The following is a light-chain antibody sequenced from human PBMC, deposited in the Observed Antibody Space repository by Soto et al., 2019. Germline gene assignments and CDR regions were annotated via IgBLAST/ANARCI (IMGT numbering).Light chain of an antibody. J-gene: IGLJ1*01. CDR1: SSDVGGYNY. Sequence: SVLTQPASVSGSPGQSITISRTGTSSDVGGYNYVSWYQQHPGKAPKLMIYDVSNRPSGVSNRFSGSKSGNTASLTISGLQAEDEADYYCSSYTSSSPLYVFGTGTKVTVL. CDR3: SSYTSSSPLYV. CDR2: DVS. V-gene: IGLV2-14*01.